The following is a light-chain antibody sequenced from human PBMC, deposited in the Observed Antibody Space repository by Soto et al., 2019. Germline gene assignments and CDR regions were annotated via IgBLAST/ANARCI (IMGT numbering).Light chain of an antibody. V-gene: IGKV3-20*01. CDR1: QSVSNNY. CDR3: QQYNNWPQT. Sequence: EIVFTQSPGTLSLSPGERATLSCRASQSVSNNYLAWYQQKPGQAPRLLIYDASSRATGIPDRFSGSGSGTDFSLTISRLEPEDFAVYYCQQYNNWPQTFGQGTNVDI. CDR2: DAS. J-gene: IGKJ1*01.